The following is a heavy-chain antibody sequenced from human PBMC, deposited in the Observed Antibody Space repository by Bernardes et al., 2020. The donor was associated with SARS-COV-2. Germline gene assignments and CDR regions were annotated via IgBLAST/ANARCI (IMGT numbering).Heavy chain of an antibody. CDR2: FDPEDGAT. D-gene: IGHD6-19*01. Sequence: AALKVSCKVSGYTLTALSMHWVRQAPGKGLEWMGGFDPEDGATIYAQKFQGRVTMTEDTSTDTAYMELSSLRSEDTAVYYCATAPAVAPTNWFDPWGQGTLVTVSS. J-gene: IGHJ5*02. CDR3: ATAPAVAPTNWFDP. CDR1: GYTLTALS. V-gene: IGHV1-24*01.